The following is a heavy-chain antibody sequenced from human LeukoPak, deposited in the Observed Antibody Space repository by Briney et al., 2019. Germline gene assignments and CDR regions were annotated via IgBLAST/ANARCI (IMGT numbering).Heavy chain of an antibody. CDR3: ARDLNWGQVDY. CDR1: GFTFRGHW. CDR2: INGDGSAT. D-gene: IGHD7-27*01. V-gene: IGHV3-74*01. J-gene: IGHJ4*02. Sequence: HTRGSLRLSCAASGFTFRGHWMYWLRQAPGKGLAWVSRINGDGSATNYAGSMKGRFTISRDNARNIVYLQMNSLREDDTAVYYCARDLNWGQVDYWGQGTLVTVSS.